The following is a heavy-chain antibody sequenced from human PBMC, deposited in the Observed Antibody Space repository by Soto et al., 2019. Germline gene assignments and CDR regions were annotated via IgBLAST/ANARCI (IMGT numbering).Heavy chain of an antibody. D-gene: IGHD2-2*01. J-gene: IGHJ4*02. CDR2: INPSGGST. CDR1: GYTFTSYY. V-gene: IGHV1-46*03. CDR3: ARVIKSGYCSTTSCYPFDY. Sequence: GASVKVSCKASGYTFTSYYMHWVRQAPGQGLEWMGIINPSGGSTSYAQKFQGRVTMTRDTSTSTVYMELSSLRSEDTAVYYCARVIKSGYCSTTSCYPFDYWGQGTLVTLSS.